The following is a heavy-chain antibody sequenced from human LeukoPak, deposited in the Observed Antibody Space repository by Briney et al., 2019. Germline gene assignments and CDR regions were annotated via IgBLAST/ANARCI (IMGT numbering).Heavy chain of an antibody. CDR1: GFTFSSYA. CDR3: ASSYYDILTGYSPFDY. V-gene: IGHV3-23*01. Sequence: GGSLRLSCAASGFTFSSYAMSWVRQAPGKGLEWVSAISGSGGSTYYADSVKGRFTISRDNAKNSLYLQMNSLRAEDTAVYYCASSYYDILTGYSPFDYWGQGTLVTVSS. CDR2: ISGSGGST. D-gene: IGHD3-9*01. J-gene: IGHJ4*02.